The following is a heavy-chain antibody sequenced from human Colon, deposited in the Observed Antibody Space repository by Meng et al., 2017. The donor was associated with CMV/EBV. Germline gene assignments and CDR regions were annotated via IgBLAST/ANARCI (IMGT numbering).Heavy chain of an antibody. CDR2: VAHSANM. J-gene: IGHJ1*01. CDR3: ARGQDSAKVHH. V-gene: IGHV4-39*07. D-gene: IGHD1-26*01. Sequence: QRHLRVSRPGLVKPSETLSLTCTLSGASISSFSYWNWIRQPPGKGLEWIASVAHSANMYYNTSLQSRVTMSFDTSKNQFSLRLYSVTAADTAVYYCARGQDSAKVHHWGQGSLVTVSS. CDR1: GASISSFSY.